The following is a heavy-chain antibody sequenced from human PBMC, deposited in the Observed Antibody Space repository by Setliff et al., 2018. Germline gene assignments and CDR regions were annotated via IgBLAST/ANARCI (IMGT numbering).Heavy chain of an antibody. J-gene: IGHJ1*01. Sequence: SETLSLTCAVSGYSISSGGYYWGWIRRPPRKGLEWIGSIYHSGSTYYNSSLKSRVTLSVDTSKNQFSLNLSSVTAADTAVYYCAGLPYINYAWGYLQHWGQGTLVTVSS. CDR3: AGLPYINYAWGYLQH. CDR2: IYHSGST. V-gene: IGHV4-38-2*01. D-gene: IGHD4-4*01. CDR1: GYSISSGGYY.